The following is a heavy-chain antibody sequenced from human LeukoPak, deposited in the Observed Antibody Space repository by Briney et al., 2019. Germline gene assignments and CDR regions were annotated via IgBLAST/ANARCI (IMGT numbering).Heavy chain of an antibody. J-gene: IGHJ4*02. CDR2: INSDGSST. CDR3: ARGSYGYGSFDY. Sequence: GGSLRLSCAASGLSISSDWMHWVRQVPGRGLVWVSRINSDGSSTSYADSVKGRFTISRDNAKNTLYLQMNSLRAEDTAVYYCARGSYGYGSFDYWGQGTLVTVSS. D-gene: IGHD5-18*01. CDR1: GLSISSDW. V-gene: IGHV3-74*01.